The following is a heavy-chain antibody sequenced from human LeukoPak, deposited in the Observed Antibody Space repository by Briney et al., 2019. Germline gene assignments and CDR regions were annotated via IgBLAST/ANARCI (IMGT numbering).Heavy chain of an antibody. Sequence: GDSLKISCKGSGYNFADYWICWVRQMPGKGLEWMGIIYPGDSDTRYSPSFQGQVTISADRSISTAYLQWSSLKASDSAIYYCARITTSGWYADYWGQGTLVTVS. J-gene: IGHJ4*02. D-gene: IGHD6-19*01. V-gene: IGHV5-51*01. CDR3: ARITTSGWYADY. CDR1: GYNFADYW. CDR2: IYPGDSDT.